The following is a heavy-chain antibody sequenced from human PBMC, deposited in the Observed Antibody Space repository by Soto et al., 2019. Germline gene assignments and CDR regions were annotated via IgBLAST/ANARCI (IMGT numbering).Heavy chain of an antibody. CDR3: ARAFIAVAGSWFDP. Sequence: GGSLRLSCAASGFTFSSYAMHWVRQAPGKGLEWVAVISYDGSNKYYADSVKGRFTISRDNSKNTLYLQMNSLRAEDTAVYYCARAFIAVAGSWFDPWGQGTLVTVSS. V-gene: IGHV3-30-3*01. CDR2: ISYDGSNK. D-gene: IGHD6-19*01. CDR1: GFTFSSYA. J-gene: IGHJ5*02.